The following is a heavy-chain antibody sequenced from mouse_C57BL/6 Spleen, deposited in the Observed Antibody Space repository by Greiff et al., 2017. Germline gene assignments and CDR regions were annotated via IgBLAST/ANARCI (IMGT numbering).Heavy chain of an antibody. J-gene: IGHJ1*03. CDR3: AREGGGNYLSFDV. V-gene: IGHV1-61*01. Sequence: QVQLQQPGAELVRPGSSVKLSCKASGYTFTSYWMDWVKQRPGQGLEWIGNIYPSDSETHYNQKFKDKATLTVDKSSSTAYMQLSSLTSEASAVYYCAREGGGNYLSFDVWCTGTTVTVSS. D-gene: IGHD2-1*01. CDR1: GYTFTSYW. CDR2: IYPSDSET.